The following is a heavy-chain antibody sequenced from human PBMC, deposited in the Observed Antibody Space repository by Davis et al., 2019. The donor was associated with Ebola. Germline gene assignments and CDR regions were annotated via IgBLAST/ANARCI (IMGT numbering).Heavy chain of an antibody. D-gene: IGHD3-22*01. V-gene: IGHV3-43D*03. Sequence: ESLKISCAASGFTFGDYAMHWVRQAPGKGLEWVSLISWDGRSTAYADSVMDRFSISRDNSRNFLYLQMNGLRAEDTALYYCTAYDSTFRNCWGQGTLVTVSS. CDR1: GFTFGDYA. CDR3: TAYDSTFRNC. CDR2: ISWDGRST. J-gene: IGHJ4*02.